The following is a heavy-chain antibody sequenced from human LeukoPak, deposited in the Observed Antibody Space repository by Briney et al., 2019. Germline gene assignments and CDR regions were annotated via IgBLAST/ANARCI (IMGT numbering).Heavy chain of an antibody. Sequence: GESLKISCKGSGYSFANYWIGWVRQMPGKGLEWMGIIYPGDSDTKYSPAFQGQVTISADKSIRTAYLQWSSLKASDTAVYYCARRAGGYSHPYDYWGQGTLVTVSS. CDR1: GYSFANYW. J-gene: IGHJ4*02. D-gene: IGHD4-23*01. V-gene: IGHV5-51*01. CDR3: ARRAGGYSHPYDY. CDR2: IYPGDSDT.